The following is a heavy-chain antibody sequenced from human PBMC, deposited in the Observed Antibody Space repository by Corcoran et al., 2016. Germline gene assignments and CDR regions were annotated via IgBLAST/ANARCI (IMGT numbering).Heavy chain of an antibody. D-gene: IGHD5-12*01. CDR3: ARVPLVLGRWLPRLPDY. CDR1: GGTFSSYA. V-gene: IGHV1-69*01. J-gene: IGHJ4*02. Sequence: QVQLVQSGAEVKKPGSSVKVSCKASGGTFSSYAISWVRQAPGQGLEWMGGIIPIFGTANYAQKFQGRVTITADESTSTADMELSSLRSEDTAVYYCARVPLVLGRWLPRLPDYWGQGTLVTVSS. CDR2: IIPIFGTA.